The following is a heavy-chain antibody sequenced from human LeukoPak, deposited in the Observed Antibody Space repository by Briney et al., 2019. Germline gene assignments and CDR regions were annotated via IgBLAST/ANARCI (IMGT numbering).Heavy chain of an antibody. V-gene: IGHV1-8*01. D-gene: IGHD3-10*01. CDR2: MNPNSGNT. J-gene: IGHJ4*02. CDR3: ARTPKWFGELYDDY. Sequence: ASVKVSCKASGYTFTSYDINWVRQATGQGLEWMGWMNPNSGNTGYAQKFQGRVTMTRNTSISTAYMELSSLRSEDTAVYYCARTPKWFGELYDDYWGQGTLVTVSS. CDR1: GYTFTSYD.